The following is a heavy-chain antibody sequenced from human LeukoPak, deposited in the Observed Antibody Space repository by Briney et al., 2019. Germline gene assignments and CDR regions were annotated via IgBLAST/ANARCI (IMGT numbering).Heavy chain of an antibody. J-gene: IGHJ6*03. CDR2: IYYSGST. CDR3: AREGPSSYYYMDV. Sequence: SETLSLTCTVSGGSISSYYWSWIRQPPGKGLEWIGYIYYSGSTNYNPSLKSRVTISVDTSKNQFSLKLSSVTAADTAVYYCAREGPSSYYYMDVWGKGTTVTVSS. V-gene: IGHV4-59*01. CDR1: GGSISSYY. D-gene: IGHD6-13*01.